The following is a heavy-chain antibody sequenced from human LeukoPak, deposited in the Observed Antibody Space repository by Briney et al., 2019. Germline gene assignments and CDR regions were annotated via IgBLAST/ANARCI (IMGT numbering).Heavy chain of an antibody. CDR3: ARDREGATTNWFDP. CDR2: ISYDGSNK. J-gene: IGHJ5*02. CDR1: GFTFSSYA. D-gene: IGHD1-26*01. Sequence: PGGSLRLSCAASGFTFSSYAMHWVRQAPGKGLEWVAVISYDGSNKYYADSVKGRFTISRDNSKNTLYQQMNSLRAEDTAVYYCARDREGATTNWFDPWGQGTLVTVSS. V-gene: IGHV3-30-3*01.